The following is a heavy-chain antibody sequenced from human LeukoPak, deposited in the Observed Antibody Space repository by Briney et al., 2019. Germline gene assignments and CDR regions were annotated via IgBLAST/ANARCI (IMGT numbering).Heavy chain of an antibody. Sequence: PSETLSLTCTVSGGSLSSYYWSWIRQPAGKGLEWIGRIHTSGSINYNPSLKSRVTMSVDTSKNQFSLKLSYVTAADTAVYYCARDKYYYDSSGYYYFDYWGQGTLVTVSS. V-gene: IGHV4-4*07. D-gene: IGHD3-22*01. CDR2: IHTSGSI. J-gene: IGHJ4*02. CDR1: GGSLSSYY. CDR3: ARDKYYYDSSGYYYFDY.